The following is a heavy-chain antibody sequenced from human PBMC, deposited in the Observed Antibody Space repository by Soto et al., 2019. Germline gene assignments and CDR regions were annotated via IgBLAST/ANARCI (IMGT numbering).Heavy chain of an antibody. V-gene: IGHV1-18*01. CDR1: GYTFTSPA. CDR3: ARTYYYDSYAAFDI. Sequence: ASVKVSCKASGYTFTSPAITWVRQAPGQGLEWMGWISTYNGNTNYAQNLQGRVTMTTDTFTSTAYVEIRSLRSDDTAVYYCARTYYYDSYAAFDIWGQGTMVTVSS. J-gene: IGHJ3*02. D-gene: IGHD3-22*01. CDR2: ISTYNGNT.